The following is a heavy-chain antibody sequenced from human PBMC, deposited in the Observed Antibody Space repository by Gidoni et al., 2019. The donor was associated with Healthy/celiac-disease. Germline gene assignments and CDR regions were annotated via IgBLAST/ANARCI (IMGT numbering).Heavy chain of an antibody. CDR1: GGSFSGYY. CDR2: INHSGST. J-gene: IGHJ6*02. D-gene: IGHD1-1*01. V-gene: IGHV4-34*01. Sequence: QVQLQQWGAGLLKPSATLSLTCAVYGGSFSGYYWSWIRQPPGKGLEWIGEINHSGSTNYNPSLKSRVTISVDTSKNQFSLKLSAVTAADTAVYYCARGSWYYGMDVWGQGTTVTVSS. CDR3: ARGSWYYGMDV.